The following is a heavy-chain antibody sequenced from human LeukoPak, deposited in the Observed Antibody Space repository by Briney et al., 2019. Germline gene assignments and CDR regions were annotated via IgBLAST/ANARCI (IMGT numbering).Heavy chain of an antibody. CDR2: INPTAGNT. D-gene: IGHD2-2*01. J-gene: IGHJ4*02. CDR3: ARGETSWTLPNDY. CDR1: GYTFSNYY. Sequence: ASVKVSCKASGYTFSNYYLHWVRQAPGQGLEWMGLINPTAGNTYYAQRFQGRVTMTRNTSTSTVYMELNSLRAEDTAVYYCARGETSWTLPNDYWGQGTLVTVS. V-gene: IGHV1-46*01.